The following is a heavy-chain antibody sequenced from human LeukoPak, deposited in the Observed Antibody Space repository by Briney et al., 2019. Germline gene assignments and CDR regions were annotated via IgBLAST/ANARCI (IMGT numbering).Heavy chain of an antibody. CDR1: GGSFSGYY. J-gene: IGHJ4*02. CDR2: INHSGST. Sequence: SETLSLTCAVYGGSFSGYYWSWIRQPPGKGLEWIGEINHSGSTNYSPSLKSRVTISVDTSKNQFSLKLSSVTAADTAVYYCARVRRWLHHFDYWGQGTLVTVSS. D-gene: IGHD5-24*01. CDR3: ARVRRWLHHFDY. V-gene: IGHV4-34*01.